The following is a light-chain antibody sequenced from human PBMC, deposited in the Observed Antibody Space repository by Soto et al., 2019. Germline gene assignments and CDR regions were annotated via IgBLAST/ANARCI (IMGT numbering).Light chain of an antibody. J-gene: IGLJ1*01. CDR2: DNS. V-gene: IGLV1-40*01. Sequence: QPVLTQPPSVSGAPGQRVTISCTGSSSNIGADYDVHWYQQLPGTAPKLLIYDNSNRPSGVPDRFSGSKSGTSASLAITGLQAEDEADYYCQSYDGSLSGSRVFGTGTKVTVL. CDR3: QSYDGSLSGSRV. CDR1: SSNIGADYD.